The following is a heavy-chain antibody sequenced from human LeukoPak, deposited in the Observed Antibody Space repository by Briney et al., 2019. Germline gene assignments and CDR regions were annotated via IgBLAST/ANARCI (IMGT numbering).Heavy chain of an antibody. D-gene: IGHD1-14*01. J-gene: IGHJ4*02. CDR2: ISYDGSNK. V-gene: IGHV3-30*03. CDR3: ASTGSLFDY. Sequence: GGSLRLSCAASGFTFSSYSMNWVRQAPGKGLEWVAVISYDGSNKYYADSVKGRFTISRDNSKNTLYLQMNSLRAEDTAVYYCASTGSLFDYWGQGTLVTVSS. CDR1: GFTFSSYS.